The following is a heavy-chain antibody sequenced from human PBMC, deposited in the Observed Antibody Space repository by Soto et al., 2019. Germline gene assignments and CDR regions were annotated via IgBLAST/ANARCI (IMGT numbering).Heavy chain of an antibody. CDR1: GGSISSSSYY. J-gene: IGHJ4*02. CDR3: SRQRRYDLRTKLF. D-gene: IGHD3-3*01. V-gene: IGHV4-39*01. CDR2: IYYSGST. Sequence: SETLSLTCTVSGGSISSSSYYWGWIRQPPGKGLEWIGSIYYSGSTYYNPSLKSRVTISVDTSKNQFSLKLSSVTAADTAVYYCSRQRRYDLRTKLFCGKRTLVTGSS.